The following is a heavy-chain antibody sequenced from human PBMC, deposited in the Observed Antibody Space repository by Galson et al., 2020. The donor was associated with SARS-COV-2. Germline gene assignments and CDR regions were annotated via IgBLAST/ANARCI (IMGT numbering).Heavy chain of an antibody. V-gene: IGHV1-69*04. CDR2: IIPILGIA. CDR3: ARDHPVTTAPSGYYYGMDV. D-gene: IGHD4-4*01. Sequence: SVKVSCKASGGTFSSYTISWVRQAPGQGLEWMGRIIPILGIAHYAQKFQGRVTITADKSTSTAYMELSSLRSEDTAVYYCARDHPVTTAPSGYYYGMDVWGQGTTVTVSS. J-gene: IGHJ6*02. CDR1: GGTFSSYT.